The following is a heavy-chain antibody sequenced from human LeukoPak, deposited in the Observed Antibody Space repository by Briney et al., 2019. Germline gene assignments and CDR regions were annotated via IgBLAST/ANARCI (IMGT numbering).Heavy chain of an antibody. V-gene: IGHV3-30-3*01. CDR1: GFTFSSYA. CDR3: ARDRDSRGYYYPY. J-gene: IGHJ4*02. CDR2: ISYDGSNK. D-gene: IGHD3-22*01. Sequence: GSLRLSCAASGFTFSSYAMHWVRQAPGKGLGWVAVISYDGSNKYYEDSVKGRFTISRDNSKNTVYLQMNSLRAEDTAVYYCARDRDSRGYYYPYWGQGTLVTVSS.